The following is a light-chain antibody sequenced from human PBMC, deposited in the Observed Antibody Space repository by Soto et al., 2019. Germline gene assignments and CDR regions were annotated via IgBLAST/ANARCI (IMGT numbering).Light chain of an antibody. CDR1: QGISNY. Sequence: DIQMTQSPSSLSASVGDRVTITCRASQGISNYVARYQQKPGTAPKVLISAASTLQSGIPSRFSGSGFGTDFTLNISSLQPEDVATYYCQKYSSAPFTFGPGTKVEIK. J-gene: IGKJ3*01. V-gene: IGKV1-27*01. CDR2: AAS. CDR3: QKYSSAPFT.